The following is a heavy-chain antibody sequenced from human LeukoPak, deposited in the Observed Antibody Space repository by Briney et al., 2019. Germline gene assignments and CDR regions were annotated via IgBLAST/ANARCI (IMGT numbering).Heavy chain of an antibody. Sequence: SGGSLRLSCAASGFTFSGSAMHWVRQASGKGLEWVGRIRSKANSYATAYAASVKGRFTISRDDSKNTAYLQMNSLKTEDTAVYYCTRRNCSGGSCYDYWGQGTQVTVSS. CDR3: TRRNCSGGSCYDY. D-gene: IGHD2-15*01. V-gene: IGHV3-73*01. J-gene: IGHJ4*02. CDR1: GFTFSGSA. CDR2: IRSKANSYAT.